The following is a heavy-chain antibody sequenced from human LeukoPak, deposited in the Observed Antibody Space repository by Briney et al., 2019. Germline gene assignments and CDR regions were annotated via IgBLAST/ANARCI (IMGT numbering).Heavy chain of an antibody. CDR2: IWYDGSDK. CDR1: GFTFSSYG. V-gene: IGHV3-33*01. J-gene: IGHJ3*02. Sequence: GGSLRLSCAASGFTFSSYGMHWVRQAPGKGLEWVAVIWYDGSDKYYADSVKGLFTISRDNSKNTLYLQMNSLRAEDTAVYYCARETQDAFDIWGQGTMVTVSS. CDR3: ARETQDAFDI.